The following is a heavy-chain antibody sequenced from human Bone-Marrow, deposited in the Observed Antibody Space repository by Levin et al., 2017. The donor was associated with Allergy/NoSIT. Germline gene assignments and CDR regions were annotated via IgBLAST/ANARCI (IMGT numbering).Heavy chain of an antibody. D-gene: IGHD6-13*01. CDR3: ARDAGVRYFDL. Sequence: PSQTLSLTCTVSGVSISSGGGYLWTWIRQQPGKGLEWIGNVDYSGTSYYNPSLKSRLSISVDTSKNQFSLNLSSVTAADTAVFYCARDAGVRYFDLWGRGTLVAVSS. CDR2: VDYSGTS. V-gene: IGHV4-31*03. J-gene: IGHJ2*01. CDR1: GVSISSGGGYL.